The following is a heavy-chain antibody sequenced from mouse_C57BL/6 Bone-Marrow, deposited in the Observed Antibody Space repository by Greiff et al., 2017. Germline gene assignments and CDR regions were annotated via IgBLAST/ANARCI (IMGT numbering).Heavy chain of an antibody. D-gene: IGHD2-3*01. V-gene: IGHV1-5*01. J-gene: IGHJ3*01. CDR1: GYTFTSYW. Sequence: VQLQQSGTVLARPGASVKMSCKTSGYTFTSYWMHWVKQSPGQGPEWIGAIYPGNSDTSYNQKFKGKAKLTAVTSASTAYMELSSLTNEDSAVYYCTRLEDGYYPAWFAYWGQGTLVTVSA. CDR2: IYPGNSDT. CDR3: TRLEDGYYPAWFAY.